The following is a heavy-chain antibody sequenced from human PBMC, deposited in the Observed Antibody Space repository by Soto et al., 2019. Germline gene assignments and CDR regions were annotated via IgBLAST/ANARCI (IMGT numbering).Heavy chain of an antibody. CDR3: ARVRRLYYFDY. V-gene: IGHV1-46*01. J-gene: IGHJ4*02. CDR1: GYTFTSYY. D-gene: IGHD5-12*01. Sequence: ASVKVSCKASGYTFTSYYMHWVRQAPGQGLEWMGIINPSGGSTSYAQKFQGRVTMTRDTSTSTVYMELSGLRSEDTAVYYCARVRRLYYFDYWGQGTLVTVSS. CDR2: INPSGGST.